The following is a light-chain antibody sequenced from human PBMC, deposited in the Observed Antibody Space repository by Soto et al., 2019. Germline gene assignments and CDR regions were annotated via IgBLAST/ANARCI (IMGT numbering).Light chain of an antibody. CDR2: GAS. CDR3: QQYGSTPLT. J-gene: IGKJ4*01. CDR1: QSVITY. V-gene: IGKV3-20*01. Sequence: ESVLTQSPGTLSLCPGERATLSCRASQSVITYLAWYQQKPGQAPRLLIYGASSRATGIPDRFSGSGSGTDFTLTISRLEPEDVAVYYCQQYGSTPLTFGGGTKVEIK.